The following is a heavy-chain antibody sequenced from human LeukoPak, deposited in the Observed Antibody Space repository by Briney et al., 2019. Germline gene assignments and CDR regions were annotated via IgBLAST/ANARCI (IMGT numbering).Heavy chain of an antibody. D-gene: IGHD3-22*01. CDR2: IYPGDSDT. Sequence: ASVKVSCKGSGYSFTSYWIGWVRQMPGKGLEWMGIIYPGDSDTRYSPSFQGQVTISADKSISTAYLQWSSLKASDTAMYYCARRDYYDSSGYGDFDYWSQGTLVTVSS. CDR1: GYSFTSYW. J-gene: IGHJ4*02. CDR3: ARRDYYDSSGYGDFDY. V-gene: IGHV5-51*01.